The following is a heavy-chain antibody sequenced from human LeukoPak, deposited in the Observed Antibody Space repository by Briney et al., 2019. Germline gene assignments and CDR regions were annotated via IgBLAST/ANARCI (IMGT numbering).Heavy chain of an antibody. Sequence: GGSLRLSCAASGFTFSSYWMSWVRQAPGKGPEWVANIKQDGSEKYYLNSMKGRFTLFRENDKNSLYLQMNSLRAEDTAVYYCARSSSYIDYWGQGTLVTVSS. CDR3: ARSSSYIDY. CDR1: GFTFSSYW. CDR2: IKQDGSEK. V-gene: IGHV3-7*01. J-gene: IGHJ4*02. D-gene: IGHD6-13*01.